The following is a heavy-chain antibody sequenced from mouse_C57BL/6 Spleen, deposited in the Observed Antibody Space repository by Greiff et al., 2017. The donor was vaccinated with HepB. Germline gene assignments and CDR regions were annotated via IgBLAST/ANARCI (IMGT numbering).Heavy chain of an antibody. CDR2: INPNNGGT. CDR3: ARESLTTVVARYFDV. J-gene: IGHJ1*03. Sequence: EVQLQQSGPELVKPGASVKISCKASGYTFTDYYMNWVKQSHGKSLEWIGDINPNNGGTSYNQKFKGKATLTVDKSSSTAYMELRSLTSEDSAVYYCARESLTTVVARYFDVWGTGTTVTVSS. V-gene: IGHV1-26*01. CDR1: GYTFTDYY. D-gene: IGHD1-1*01.